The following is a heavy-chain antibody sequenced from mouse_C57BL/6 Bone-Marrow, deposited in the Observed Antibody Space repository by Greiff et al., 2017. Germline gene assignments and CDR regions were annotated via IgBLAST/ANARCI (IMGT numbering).Heavy chain of an antibody. D-gene: IGHD1-1*01. J-gene: IGHJ3*01. CDR3: ARKDGSSYDWFAY. CDR2: IDPEDGET. CDR1: GFNIKDYY. Sequence: EVKLQESGAELVKPGASVKLSCTASGFNIKDYYMHWVKQRTEQGLEWIGRIDPEDGETKYAPKFQGKATITADTSSNTAYLQLSSLTSEDTAVYYCARKDGSSYDWFAYWGQGTLVTVSA. V-gene: IGHV14-2*01.